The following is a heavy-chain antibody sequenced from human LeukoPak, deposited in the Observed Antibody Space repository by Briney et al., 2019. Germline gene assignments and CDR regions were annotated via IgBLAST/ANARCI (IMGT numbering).Heavy chain of an antibody. CDR3: ARDRYSYGDFDF. CDR1: GFTFSRYW. V-gene: IGHV3-7*01. CDR2: IKQDGSEK. J-gene: IGHJ4*02. D-gene: IGHD5-18*01. Sequence: GGSLRLSCAASGFTFSRYWMSWVRQAPGKGLEGVANIKQDGSEKYYVDSVKGRFTISRDNAKNSLSLQMNSLRAEDTAVYYCARDRYSYGDFDFWGQGTLVTVSS.